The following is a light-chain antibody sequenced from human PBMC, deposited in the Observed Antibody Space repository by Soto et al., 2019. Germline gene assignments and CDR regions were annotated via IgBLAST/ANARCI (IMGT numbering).Light chain of an antibody. CDR1: QSVLYSSNNKNY. CDR3: QQYYSTSYT. V-gene: IGKV4-1*01. J-gene: IGKJ2*01. Sequence: DIVLTQSPDSLAVSLGERATINCKSSQSVLYSSNNKNYLAWYQQKPGQPPKLLIYWASTRESGVPDRFSGSRSGTDFTLTISSLQAEDLAVYYCQQYYSTSYTFGQGTKLEIK. CDR2: WAS.